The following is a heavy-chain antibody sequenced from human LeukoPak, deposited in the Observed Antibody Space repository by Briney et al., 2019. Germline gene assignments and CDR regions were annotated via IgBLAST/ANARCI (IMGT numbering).Heavy chain of an antibody. CDR2: IYYSGST. CDR3: ARRRGYSSGLFDY. J-gene: IGHJ4*02. Sequence: SETLSLTCTVSGGSISSYYWSWIRQPPGKGLEWIGYIYYSGSTNYNPSLKSRVTISVDTSKNQFSLKLSSVTAADTAVYYCARRRGYSSGLFDYWGQGTLVTVSS. CDR1: GGSISSYY. V-gene: IGHV4-59*08. D-gene: IGHD6-19*01.